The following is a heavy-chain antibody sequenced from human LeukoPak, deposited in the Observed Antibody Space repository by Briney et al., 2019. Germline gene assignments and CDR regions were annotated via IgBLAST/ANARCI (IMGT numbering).Heavy chain of an antibody. Sequence: SVKVSCKASGGTFSSYAISWVRQAPGQGLEWMGMIIPIFGTANYAQKFQGRVTITTDESTSTAYMELSSLRSEDTAVYYCARVYCSGGSCYSDYWGQGTLVTVSS. CDR3: ARVYCSGGSCYSDY. CDR1: GGTFSSYA. V-gene: IGHV1-69*05. CDR2: IIPIFGTA. J-gene: IGHJ4*02. D-gene: IGHD2-15*01.